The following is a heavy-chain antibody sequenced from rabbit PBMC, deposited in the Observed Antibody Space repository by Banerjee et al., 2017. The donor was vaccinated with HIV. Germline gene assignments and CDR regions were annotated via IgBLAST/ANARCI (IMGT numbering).Heavy chain of an antibody. J-gene: IGHJ4*01. V-gene: IGHV1S40*01. CDR2: IYAGSSGTT. CDR1: GFSFSSY. D-gene: IGHD6-1*01. CDR3: ARSAYTDYAYATYFSL. Sequence: QSLEESGGDLVKPGASLTLTCTASGFSFSSYMCLVRQAPGKGLEWIACIYAGSSGTTYYASWAKGRFTISKTSSTTVTLQMPSLTAADTATYFCARSAYTDYAYATYFSLWGPGTLVTVS.